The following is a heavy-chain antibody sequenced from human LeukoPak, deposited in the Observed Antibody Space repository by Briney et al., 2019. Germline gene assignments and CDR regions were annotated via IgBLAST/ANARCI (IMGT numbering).Heavy chain of an antibody. CDR1: GFTFSSYS. D-gene: IGHD5-12*01. CDR2: ISSSSSYI. Sequence: GGSLRLSCAASGFTFSSYSMNWVHQAPGKGLEWVSSISSSSSYIYYADSVKGRFTISRDNAKNSLYLQMNSLRAEDTAVYYCARERTIRAFDIWGQGTMVTVSS. V-gene: IGHV3-21*01. CDR3: ARERTIRAFDI. J-gene: IGHJ3*02.